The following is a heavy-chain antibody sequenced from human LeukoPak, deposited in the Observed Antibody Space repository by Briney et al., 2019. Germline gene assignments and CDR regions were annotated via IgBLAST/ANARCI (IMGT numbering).Heavy chain of an antibody. D-gene: IGHD3-22*01. V-gene: IGHV3-48*03. J-gene: IGHJ4*02. CDR3: ARDHATYYFDSSGYYDY. Sequence: GGSLRLSCAASGFTFSSFEMNWVRQAPGKGLEWVSFISRSGATIYYADSVKGRFTISRDNAKNSLYLQMNSLRAEDTAVYYCARDHATYYFDSSGYYDYWGQGTLVTVSS. CDR1: GFTFSSFE. CDR2: ISRSGATI.